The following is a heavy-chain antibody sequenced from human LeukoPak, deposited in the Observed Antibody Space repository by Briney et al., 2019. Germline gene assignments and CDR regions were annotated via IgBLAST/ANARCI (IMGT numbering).Heavy chain of an antibody. D-gene: IGHD3-3*01. V-gene: IGHV1-69*13. Sequence: SVKVSCKASGGTFISYAISWVRQAPGQGLEWMGGIIPIFGTANYAQKFQGRVTITADESTSTAYMELSSLRSEDTAVYYCARTYYDFWSGYYTYYYYGMDVWGQGTTVTVSS. CDR1: GGTFISYA. CDR2: IIPIFGTA. CDR3: ARTYYDFWSGYYTYYYYGMDV. J-gene: IGHJ6*02.